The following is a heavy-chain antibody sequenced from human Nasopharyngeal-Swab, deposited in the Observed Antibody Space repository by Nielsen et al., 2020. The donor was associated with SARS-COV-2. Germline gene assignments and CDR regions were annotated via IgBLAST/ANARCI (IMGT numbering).Heavy chain of an antibody. D-gene: IGHD1-26*01. CDR2: INHSGGT. J-gene: IGHJ2*01. CDR3: ARRNRLASPGAHFDL. Sequence: GSLRLSCAVYSGSFSGHYWTWIRQPPGKGVEWIGEINHSGGTNYKSSLKSRVTILVDASKSQFSLKLTSVTAADTAVHYCARRNRLASPGAHFDLWGRGTLVTVSS. V-gene: IGHV4-34*01. CDR1: SGSFSGHY.